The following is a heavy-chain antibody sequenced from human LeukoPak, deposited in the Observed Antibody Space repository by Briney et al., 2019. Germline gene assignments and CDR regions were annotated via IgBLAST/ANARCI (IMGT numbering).Heavy chain of an antibody. J-gene: IGHJ4*02. D-gene: IGHD3-22*01. CDR2: ISGSGGST. CDR3: AKGHLMRLSLFDY. Sequence: QTGGSLRLPCAASGFTFTNYAMIWVRQAPGKGLEWVSAISGSGGSTYYADSVKGRFTISRDNSKNTLYLQMNSLRAEDTAVYYCAKGHLMRLSLFDYWGQGTLVTVSS. CDR1: GFTFTNYA. V-gene: IGHV3-23*01.